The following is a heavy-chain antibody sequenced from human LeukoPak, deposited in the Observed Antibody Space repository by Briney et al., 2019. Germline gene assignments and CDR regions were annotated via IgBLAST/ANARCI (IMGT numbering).Heavy chain of an antibody. J-gene: IGHJ3*02. V-gene: IGHV3-23*01. CDR2: ISGSGGST. CDR3: AKDYEEPIALDAFDI. Sequence: GGSLRLSCAASGFTFTSYAMSWVRQAPGKGLEWVSAISGSGGSTYYADSVKGRFTISRDNSKNTLYLQMNSLRAEDTAVYYCAKDYEEPIALDAFDIWGQGTMVTVSS. D-gene: IGHD3-3*01. CDR1: GFTFTSYA.